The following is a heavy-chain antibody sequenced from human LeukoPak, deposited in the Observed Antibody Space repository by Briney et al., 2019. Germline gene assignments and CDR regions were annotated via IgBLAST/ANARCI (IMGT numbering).Heavy chain of an antibody. CDR3: ARRWGVGATTSFDY. CDR2: IYYSGST. CDR1: GGSISSSSYY. D-gene: IGHD1-26*01. J-gene: IGHJ4*02. V-gene: IGHV4-39*01. Sequence: SETLSLTCTVSGGSISSSSYYWVWIRQPPGKGLESIGSIYYSGSTYYNTSLKSRVTISVDTSKNQFSLKLSSVTAADTAVYYCARRWGVGATTSFDYWGQGTLVTVSS.